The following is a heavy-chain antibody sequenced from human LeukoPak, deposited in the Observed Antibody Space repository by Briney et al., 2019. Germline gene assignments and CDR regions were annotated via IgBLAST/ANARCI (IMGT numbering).Heavy chain of an antibody. CDR2: ISSSGSTI. Sequence: GGSLRLSCAASGFTFSNYYMIWLRQAPGKGLEWVSYISSSGSTIYYADSVKGRFTISRDNANNSLYLQMNSLRAEDTAVYYCARDGGYYDILTGWTSDYWGQGTLVTVSS. V-gene: IGHV3-11*04. J-gene: IGHJ4*02. D-gene: IGHD3-9*01. CDR1: GFTFSNYY. CDR3: ARDGGYYDILTGWTSDY.